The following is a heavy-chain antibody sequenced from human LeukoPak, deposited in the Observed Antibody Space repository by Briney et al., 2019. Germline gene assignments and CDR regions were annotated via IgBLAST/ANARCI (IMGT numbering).Heavy chain of an antibody. CDR1: GFTFSRYW. D-gene: IGHD4-11*01. V-gene: IGHV3-7*03. CDR2: IKEDGSDK. Sequence: GGSLRLSCAASGFTFSRYWMTWVRQAPGKGLEWVANIKEDGSDKNYVDSVKGRFTISRDNSKNTLYLQMNSLRAEDTAVYYCARDTTTAFDYWGQGTLVTVSS. J-gene: IGHJ4*02. CDR3: ARDTTTAFDY.